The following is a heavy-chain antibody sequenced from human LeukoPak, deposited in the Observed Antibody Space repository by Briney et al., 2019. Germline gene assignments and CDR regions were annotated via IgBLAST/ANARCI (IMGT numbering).Heavy chain of an antibody. Sequence: PGGSLRLSCAASGFTFDDYAMHWVRQAPGKGLEWVSGISWNSGSIGYADSVKGRFTISRDNAKNSLYLQMNSLRAEDTALYYCAKAPAVAGTTEFDYWGQGTLVTVSS. CDR1: GFTFDDYA. D-gene: IGHD6-19*01. CDR2: ISWNSGSI. V-gene: IGHV3-9*01. J-gene: IGHJ4*02. CDR3: AKAPAVAGTTEFDY.